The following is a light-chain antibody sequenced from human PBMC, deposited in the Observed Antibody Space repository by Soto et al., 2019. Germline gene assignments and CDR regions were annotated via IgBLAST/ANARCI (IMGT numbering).Light chain of an antibody. J-gene: IGKJ4*01. CDR1: QSVSSY. V-gene: IGKV3-11*01. CDR2: DAS. CDR3: QQRSNWLRT. Sequence: EIVLTQSPATLSLSPGERATLSCRASQSVSSYLAWYQQKPGQAPRLLIYDASNRATGIPARFSGSGSGTDFTLTISSLEPEDFAVYYCQQRSNWLRTFGGWTKVELK.